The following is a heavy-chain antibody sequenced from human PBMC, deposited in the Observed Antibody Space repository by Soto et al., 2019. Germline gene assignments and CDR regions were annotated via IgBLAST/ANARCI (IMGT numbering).Heavy chain of an antibody. J-gene: IGHJ6*02. CDR3: ARDQSIAAAGTTERIAVAGTQRGGMDV. Sequence: SLRLSCAASGFTFSSYGMHWVRQAPGKGLEWVAVIWYDGSNKYYADSVKGRFTISRDNSKNTLYLQMNSLRAEDTAVYYCARDQSIAAAGTTERIAVAGTQRGGMDVWGQGTTVTVSS. CDR2: IWYDGSNK. CDR1: GFTFSSYG. D-gene: IGHD6-13*01. V-gene: IGHV3-33*01.